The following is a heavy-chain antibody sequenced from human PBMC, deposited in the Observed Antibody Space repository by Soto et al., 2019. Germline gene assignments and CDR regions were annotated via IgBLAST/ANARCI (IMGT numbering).Heavy chain of an antibody. V-gene: IGHV1-69*04. J-gene: IGHJ5*02. CDR1: GRTFSSYT. D-gene: IGHD3-3*01. CDR3: ARDLSLDAIFVVVINWFAP. CDR2: IIPILGIA. Sequence: SVKGSCNASGRTFSSYTISWVRQAPGQGLEWMGRIIPILGIANYAQKFQGRVTITADKSTSTAYMELSSLRSEDTAVYYCARDLSLDAIFVVVINWFAPWGHGTLFTVSS.